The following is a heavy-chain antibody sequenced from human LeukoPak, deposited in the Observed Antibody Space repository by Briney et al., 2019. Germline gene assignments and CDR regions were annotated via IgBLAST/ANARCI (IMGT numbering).Heavy chain of an antibody. Sequence: PSETLSLTCTVSGGSISDYYWSWIRQPPGKGLEWIGEIYHSGSTNYNPSLKSRVTISVDKSKNQFSLKLSSVTAADTAVYYCATLRRDGYNYGSGTFDYWGQGTLVTVSS. CDR3: ATLRRDGYNYGSGTFDY. J-gene: IGHJ4*02. CDR1: GGSISDYY. CDR2: IYHSGST. V-gene: IGHV4-59*12. D-gene: IGHD5-24*01.